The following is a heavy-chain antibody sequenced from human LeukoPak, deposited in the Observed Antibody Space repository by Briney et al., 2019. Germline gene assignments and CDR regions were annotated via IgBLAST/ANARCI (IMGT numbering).Heavy chain of an antibody. CDR1: GGSISSYY. CDR2: IYYSGST. J-gene: IGHJ4*02. D-gene: IGHD2-21*02. V-gene: IGHV4-59*08. Sequence: SETLSLTCTVSGGSISSYYWSWIRQPPGKGLEWIGDIYYSGSTNYNPSLKSRVTISVDTSKNQFSLRLSSVTAADTAVYYCARAHCGGDCNSAPFDSWGQGTLVTVSS. CDR3: ARAHCGGDCNSAPFDS.